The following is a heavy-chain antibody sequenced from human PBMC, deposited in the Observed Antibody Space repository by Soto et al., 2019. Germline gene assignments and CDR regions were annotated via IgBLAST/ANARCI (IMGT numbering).Heavy chain of an antibody. CDR1: GGSISSYY. CDR3: ARQGVVAAAGYYYYYYGMDV. Sequence: QVQLQESGPGLVKPSETLSLTCTVSGGSISSYYWSWIRQPPGKGLEWIGYIYYSGSTNYNPSLKSRVTISVDTSKNQFSLKLSSVTAADTVVYYCARQGVVAAAGYYYYYYGMDVWGQGTTVTVSS. CDR2: IYYSGST. V-gene: IGHV4-59*08. D-gene: IGHD6-13*01. J-gene: IGHJ6*02.